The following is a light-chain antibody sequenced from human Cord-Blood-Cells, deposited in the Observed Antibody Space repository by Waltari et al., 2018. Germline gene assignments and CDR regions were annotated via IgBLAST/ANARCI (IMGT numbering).Light chain of an antibody. J-gene: IGLJ1*01. CDR3: CSYAGSSTYV. V-gene: IGLV2-23*01. CDR2: EGS. Sequence: QSALTQPASVSGSPGQSNTISCTGTSSDVGSYNLVSWYHQHPGKAPKLMIYEGSKRPSGVSNRFSGSKSGNTASLTISGLQAEDEADYYCCSYAGSSTYVFGSGTKLTVL. CDR1: SSDVGSYNL.